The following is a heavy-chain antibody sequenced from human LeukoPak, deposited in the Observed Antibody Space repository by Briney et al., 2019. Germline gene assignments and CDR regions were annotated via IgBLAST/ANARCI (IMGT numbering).Heavy chain of an antibody. V-gene: IGHV1-69*05. D-gene: IGHD3-3*01. Sequence: SVKVSCKASGGTFSSYAISWVRQAPGQGLEWMGGIIPIFGTANYEQKFQGRVTITTDESTSTAYMELSSLRSEDTAVYYCARSPSQYYDFWSGYQQWDYWGQGTLVTVSS. CDR3: ARSPSQYYDFWSGYQQWDY. CDR2: IIPIFGTA. J-gene: IGHJ4*02. CDR1: GGTFSSYA.